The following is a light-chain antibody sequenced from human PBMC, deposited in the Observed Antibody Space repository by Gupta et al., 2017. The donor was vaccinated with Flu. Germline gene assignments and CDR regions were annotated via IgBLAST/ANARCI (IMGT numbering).Light chain of an antibody. CDR3: QVSDTRIDQTV. Sequence: SYVLTQPPSVSPAPGQTASIPCRGDNIGAFSVHWYQQRPGQAPVVVVYDDFKRPSGIPERFSGSSSGNTATLTISRVEAGDEADYYCQVSDTRIDQTVFGGGTKLTVL. CDR2: DDF. CDR1: NIGAFS. J-gene: IGLJ2*01. V-gene: IGLV3-21*02.